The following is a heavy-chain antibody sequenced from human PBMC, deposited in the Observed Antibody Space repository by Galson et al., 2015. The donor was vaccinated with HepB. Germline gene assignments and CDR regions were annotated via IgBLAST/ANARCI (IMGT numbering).Heavy chain of an antibody. CDR1: GDSVPSNSAA. J-gene: IGHJ4*02. V-gene: IGHV6-1*01. D-gene: IGHD5-18*01. CDR2: TYYRSKWYN. CDR3: ARADSGYSYGIFDY. Sequence: CAISGDSVPSNSAAWNWIRQSPSRGLEWLGRTYYRSKWYNDYAVSVKSRITINPDTSKNQFSLQLNSVTPEDTAVYYCARADSGYSYGIFDYWGQGTLVTVSS.